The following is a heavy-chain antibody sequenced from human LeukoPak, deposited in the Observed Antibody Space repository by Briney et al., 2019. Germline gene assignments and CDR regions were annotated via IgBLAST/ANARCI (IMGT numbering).Heavy chain of an antibody. D-gene: IGHD4-23*01. CDR2: IYYSGST. V-gene: IGHV4-59*01. CDR3: AREYGGKRSEYFQH. Sequence: SETLSLTCTVSGGSISSYYWSWIRQPPGKGLEWIGYIYYSGSTNYNPSLKSRVTISVDTSKNQFSLKLSSVTAADTAVYYCAREYGGKRSEYFQHWGQGTLVTVSS. CDR1: GGSISSYY. J-gene: IGHJ1*01.